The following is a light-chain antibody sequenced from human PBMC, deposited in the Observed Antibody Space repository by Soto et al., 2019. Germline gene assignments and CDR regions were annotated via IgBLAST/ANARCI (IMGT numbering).Light chain of an antibody. J-gene: IGKJ1*01. CDR2: GAS. CDR1: QSVSSN. CDR3: QQYNNWPRT. V-gene: IGKV3-15*01. Sequence: EIVMTQSPATLSVSPGERATLSWSASQSVSSNLAWYQQKPGQGPRLLIYGASTRATGIPGRFSGSGSGTEFTLTISSLQSEDFAVYYCQQYNNWPRTFGQGTKVDIK.